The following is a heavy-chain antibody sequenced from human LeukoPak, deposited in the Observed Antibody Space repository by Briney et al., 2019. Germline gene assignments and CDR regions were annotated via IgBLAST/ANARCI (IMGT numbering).Heavy chain of an antibody. V-gene: IGHV3-9*01. J-gene: IGHJ4*02. CDR3: ATKTGAYFDY. CDR1: GFTFDDYA. D-gene: IGHD3-10*01. CDR2: ISWNSGGI. Sequence: GGSLRLSCAASGFTFDDYAMHWVRQAPGKGLEWVSGISWNSGGIGYADSVKGRFTISRDNAKNSLYLQMNSLRAEDTALYYCATKTGAYFDYWGQGTLVTVSS.